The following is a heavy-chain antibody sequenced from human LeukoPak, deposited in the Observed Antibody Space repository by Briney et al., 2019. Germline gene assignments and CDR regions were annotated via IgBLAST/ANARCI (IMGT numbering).Heavy chain of an antibody. D-gene: IGHD3-10*02. Sequence: PSETQSLTCTVSGGSISSYYWSWIRQPPGKGLEWIGYIYYSGSTNYNPSLKSRVTISVDTSKNQFSLKLSSVTAADTAVYYCARLYGVSSAVGYYYGMDVWGQGTTVTVSS. CDR1: GGSISSYY. CDR2: IYYSGST. J-gene: IGHJ6*02. V-gene: IGHV4-59*08. CDR3: ARLYGVSSAVGYYYGMDV.